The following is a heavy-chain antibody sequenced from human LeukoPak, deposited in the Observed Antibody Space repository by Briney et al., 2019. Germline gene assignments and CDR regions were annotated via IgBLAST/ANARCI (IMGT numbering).Heavy chain of an antibody. J-gene: IGHJ4*02. CDR1: GFSFSSYW. V-gene: IGHV3-7*01. CDR2: IKEDGSEK. CDR3: GRSGIVTTAVPF. Sequence: GGSLRLSCAASGFSFSSYWMRWVRQAPGRGLEGVANIKEDGSEKNYVDSVRGRFTISRDNAKNSLYLQMNTLRAEDTAVYYCGRSGIVTTAVPFWGQGTLVTVSS. D-gene: IGHD1-26*01.